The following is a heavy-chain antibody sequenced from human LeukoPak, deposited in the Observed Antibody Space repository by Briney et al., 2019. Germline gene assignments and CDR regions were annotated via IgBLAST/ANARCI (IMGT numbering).Heavy chain of an antibody. D-gene: IGHD5-12*01. CDR2: ISAYNGNT. CDR3: ARDESIVARDAFDI. CDR1: GYTFTSYG. V-gene: IGHV1-18*01. Sequence: ASVSVSCKASGYTFTSYGISWVRQAPGQGLEWMGWISAYNGNTNYAQKLQGRVTMTTDTSTSTAYMELRSLRSDDTAVYYCARDESIVARDAFDIWGQGTMVRVSS. J-gene: IGHJ3*02.